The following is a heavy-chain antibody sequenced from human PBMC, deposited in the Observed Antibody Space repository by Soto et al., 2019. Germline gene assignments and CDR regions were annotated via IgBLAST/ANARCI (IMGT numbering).Heavy chain of an antibody. CDR1: GFTFSSYW. J-gene: IGHJ4*02. D-gene: IGHD3-16*01. CDR2: TNEDGSIT. Sequence: GGSLRLSCAASGFTFSSYWMHWVRQAPGKGLVWVSRTNEDGSITNYAASVKGRFAISRDNARNTLYLQMNILRAEDTAVYYCTRDIGGRGAYWGQGTLVTVSS. V-gene: IGHV3-74*01. CDR3: TRDIGGRGAY.